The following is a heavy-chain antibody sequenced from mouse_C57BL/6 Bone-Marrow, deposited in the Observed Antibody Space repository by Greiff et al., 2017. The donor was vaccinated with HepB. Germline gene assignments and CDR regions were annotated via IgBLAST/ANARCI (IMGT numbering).Heavy chain of an antibody. Sequence: QVQLQQPGAELVKPGASVKMSCKASGYTFTSYWITWVKQRPGQGLEWIGDIYPGSGSTNYNEKFKSKATLTVDTSSSTAYMQLSSLTSEDSAVYYCARRSMMTTEFAYWGQGTLVTVSA. J-gene: IGHJ3*01. D-gene: IGHD2-4*01. CDR1: GYTFTSYW. CDR2: IYPGSGST. V-gene: IGHV1-55*01. CDR3: ARRSMMTTEFAY.